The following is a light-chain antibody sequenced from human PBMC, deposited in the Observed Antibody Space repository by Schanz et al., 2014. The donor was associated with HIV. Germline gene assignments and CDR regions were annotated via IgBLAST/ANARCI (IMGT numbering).Light chain of an antibody. V-gene: IGKV3-20*01. CDR3: QQYDDWPPFT. Sequence: ELVLTQSPGILSLSPGERATLSCRASQTISSAYLAWYQQRPGQAPRLLIYGASSRATGIPDRFSGSGSGTDFTLTISRLEPEDFAVYYCQQYDDWPPFTFGQGTKLEI. CDR2: GAS. CDR1: QTISSAY. J-gene: IGKJ2*01.